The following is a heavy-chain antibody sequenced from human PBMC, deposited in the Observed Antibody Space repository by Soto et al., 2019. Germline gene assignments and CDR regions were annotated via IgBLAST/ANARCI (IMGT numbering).Heavy chain of an antibody. CDR1: GFTLSSYA. CDR3: AQDGHPMPFLLAQHLHSWLDP. Sequence: GGTLRLSCAASGFTLSSYAMSWVRQAPGKRLKWVSAISGSGGSTYYADSVKCRFTISRDNSKNTLYLQMNSLRAEDTAVYDSAQDGHPMPFLLAQHLHSWLDPWCPGSLVTVS. J-gene: IGHJ5*02. D-gene: IGHD3-3*01. CDR2: ISGSGGST. V-gene: IGHV3-23*01.